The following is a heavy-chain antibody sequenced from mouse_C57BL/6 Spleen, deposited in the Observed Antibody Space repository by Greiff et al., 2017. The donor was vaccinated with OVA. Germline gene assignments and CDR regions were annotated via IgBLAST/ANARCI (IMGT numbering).Heavy chain of an antibody. Sequence: VKLVESGPGLVQPSQSLSITCTVSGFSLTSYGVHWVRQSPGKGLEWLGVIWSGGSTDYNPAFISRMSISKDNSKSLFCLKMSRSQADDTSIYYCTRRNYDGSAMDYWGQGTSVTVSS. CDR2: IWSGGST. CDR3: TRRNYDGSAMDY. CDR1: GFSLTSYG. V-gene: IGHV2-2*01. D-gene: IGHD2-3*01. J-gene: IGHJ4*01.